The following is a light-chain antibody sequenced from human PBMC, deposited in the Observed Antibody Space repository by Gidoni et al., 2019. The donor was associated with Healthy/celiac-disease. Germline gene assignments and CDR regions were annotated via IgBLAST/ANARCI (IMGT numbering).Light chain of an antibody. V-gene: IGKV1-39*01. CDR3: QQSYSTPPIT. CDR1: QSISSY. CDR2: AAS. J-gene: IGKJ5*01. Sequence: DIQMTQSPSSLSASVGDRVTITCRASQSISSYLNWYQQKPGKAPKLLIYAASCLQSGVPSRFSGSGSVTDFTLTISSLQPEDFATYYCQQSYSTPPITFGQGTRLEIK.